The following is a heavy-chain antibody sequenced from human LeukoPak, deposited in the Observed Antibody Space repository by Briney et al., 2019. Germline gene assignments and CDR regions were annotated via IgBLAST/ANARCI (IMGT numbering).Heavy chain of an antibody. Sequence: SETLSLTCTVSGGSISSYYWSWIPQPPGKGLEWIGRIYTSGSTNYNTSLKSRVTMSVYTSKNQFSLKLSSVTGADTAVYYCARDRDDILTGYGDAFDIWGQGTMVTVSS. CDR3: ARDRDDILTGYGDAFDI. V-gene: IGHV4-4*07. CDR2: IYTSGST. D-gene: IGHD3-9*01. CDR1: GGSISSYY. J-gene: IGHJ3*02.